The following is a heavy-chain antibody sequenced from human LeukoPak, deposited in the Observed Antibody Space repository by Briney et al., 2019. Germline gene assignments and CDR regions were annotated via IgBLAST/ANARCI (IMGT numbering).Heavy chain of an antibody. Sequence: PSETLSLTCTVSGGSISSSSYYWGCIRQHPGKGLEWIGSMHYSGSTYYNPSLKSRVTISVDTSKNQFSLKLSSVTAADTAVYYCASSPVTSSIAAVDNWGQGTLVTVSS. V-gene: IGHV4-39*01. CDR3: ASSPVTSSIAAVDN. CDR2: MHYSGST. D-gene: IGHD6-13*01. CDR1: GGSISSSSYY. J-gene: IGHJ4*02.